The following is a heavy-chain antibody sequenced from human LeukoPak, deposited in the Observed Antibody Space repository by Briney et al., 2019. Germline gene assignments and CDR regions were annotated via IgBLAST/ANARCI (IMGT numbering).Heavy chain of an antibody. CDR3: ARDLRDYYDSSGYYDLDY. J-gene: IGHJ4*02. Sequence: ASVEVSCKASGYTFTIYDISWVRQAPGQGLEWMGWISAYNGNTNYAQKLQGRVTMTTDTSTSTAYMELRSLRSDDTAVYYCARDLRDYYDSSGYYDLDYWGQGTLVTVSS. CDR1: GYTFTIYD. CDR2: ISAYNGNT. V-gene: IGHV1-18*01. D-gene: IGHD3-22*01.